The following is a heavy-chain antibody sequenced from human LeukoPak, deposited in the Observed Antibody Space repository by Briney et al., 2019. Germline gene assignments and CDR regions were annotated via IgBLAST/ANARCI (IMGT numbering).Heavy chain of an antibody. CDR2: IYQSGST. D-gene: IGHD3-3*01. CDR3: ARQMGDFWGGYPNAFDI. V-gene: IGHV4-38-2*01. Sequence: PAETLSLTGAVSGFFISSGYYWGWIRQPPRKGLEWIGSIYQSGSTYYNPSPQSRVSISINTSKNQFSLKLNSVTAADTAIYYCARQMGDFWGGYPNAFDIWGQGTMVTVSS. J-gene: IGHJ3*02. CDR1: GFFISSGYY.